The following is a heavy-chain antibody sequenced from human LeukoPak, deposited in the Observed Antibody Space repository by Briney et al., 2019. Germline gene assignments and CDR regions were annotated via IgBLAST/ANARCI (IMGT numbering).Heavy chain of an antibody. V-gene: IGHV3-53*01. CDR1: GFTVSSNY. J-gene: IGHJ4*02. CDR2: IYSGGST. D-gene: IGHD3-3*01. Sequence: GGSLRLSCAASGFTVSSNYMSWVRQAPGKGLEWVSVIYSGGSTYYADSVKGRFTISRDNSKNTLYLQMNSLRAEDTAVYYCTSYDFWKSFDYWGQGTLVTVSS. CDR3: TSYDFWKSFDY.